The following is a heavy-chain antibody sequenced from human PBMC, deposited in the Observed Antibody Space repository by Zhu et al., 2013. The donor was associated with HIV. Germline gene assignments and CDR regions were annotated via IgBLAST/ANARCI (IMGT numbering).Heavy chain of an antibody. CDR3: ARARVAGRIKDYFDY. D-gene: IGHD6-19*01. V-gene: IGHV1-46*01. Sequence: QVQLVQSGAEVKKPGASVKVSCKASGYTFTSYYMHWVRQAPGQGLEWMGIINPSGGSTSYAQKFQGRVTMTRDTSTSTVYMELSSLRSEDTAVYYCARARVAGRIKDYFDYWGQGTLVTVSS. J-gene: IGHJ4*02. CDR1: GYTFTSYY. CDR2: INPSGGST.